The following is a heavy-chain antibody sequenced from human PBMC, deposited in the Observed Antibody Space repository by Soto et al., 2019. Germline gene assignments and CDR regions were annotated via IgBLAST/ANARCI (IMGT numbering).Heavy chain of an antibody. CDR3: ARDWATYCSGGSCYPTYYMDV. J-gene: IGHJ6*03. CDR2: ISAYNGNT. Sequence: ASVKVSCKASGYTFISYGISWVRQAPGQGLEWMGWISAYNGNTNYAQKLQGRVTMTTDTSTSTAYMELRSLRSDDTAVYYCARDWATYCSGGSCYPTYYMDVWGKGTMVTVSS. CDR1: GYTFISYG. V-gene: IGHV1-18*01. D-gene: IGHD2-15*01.